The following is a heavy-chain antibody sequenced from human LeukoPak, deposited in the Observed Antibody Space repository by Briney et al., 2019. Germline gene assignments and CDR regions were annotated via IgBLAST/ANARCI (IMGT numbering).Heavy chain of an antibody. CDR1: SGSISSYY. CDR3: ARGYGGYFDY. D-gene: IGHD4-23*01. CDR2: IYYSGST. V-gene: IGHV4-59*01. J-gene: IGHJ4*02. Sequence: SETLSLTCTVSSGSISSYYWSWIRQPPGKGLEWIGYIYYSGSTNYNPSLKSRVTISVDTSKNQFSLKLSSVTAADTAVYYCARGYGGYFDYWGQGTLVTVSS.